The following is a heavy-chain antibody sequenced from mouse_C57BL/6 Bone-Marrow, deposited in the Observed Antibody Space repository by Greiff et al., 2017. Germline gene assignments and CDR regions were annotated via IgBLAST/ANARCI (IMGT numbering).Heavy chain of an antibody. D-gene: IGHD1-3*01. V-gene: IGHV14-2*01. Sequence: VQLQQSGAELVKPGASVKLSCTASGFNIKGYYMHWVKQRTEQGLEWIGRIDPESGETNYAAKFQGKATITADTSSNTAYLQLSSLTSEDTAVXYCGRGKGVGDMDYWGQGTSVTVSS. CDR1: GFNIKGYY. CDR2: IDPESGET. CDR3: GRGKGVGDMDY. J-gene: IGHJ4*01.